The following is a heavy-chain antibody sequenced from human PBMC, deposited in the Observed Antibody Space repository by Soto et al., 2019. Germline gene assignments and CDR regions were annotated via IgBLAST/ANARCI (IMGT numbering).Heavy chain of an antibody. CDR3: ARGGNIQLWFGSAFDI. V-gene: IGHV3-33*01. J-gene: IGHJ3*02. D-gene: IGHD5-18*01. CDR2: IWYDGSNK. Sequence: QVQLVESGGGVVQPGRSLRLSCAASGFTFSSYGMHWVRQAPGKGLEWVAVIWYDGSNKYYADSVKGRFTISRDNSKNTLYRHMNSMRAEDTAVYYCARGGNIQLWFGSAFDIWGQGTMVTVSS. CDR1: GFTFSSYG.